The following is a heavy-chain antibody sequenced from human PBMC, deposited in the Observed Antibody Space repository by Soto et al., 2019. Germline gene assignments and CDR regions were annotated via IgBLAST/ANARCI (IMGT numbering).Heavy chain of an antibody. CDR1: GFTFSRHD. V-gene: IGHV3-23*01. CDR2: LDAGDTT. CDR3: AKDPRAYSTHMGYFSDH. Sequence: EVQLLESGGNLVQPGGSLRLSCAASGFTFSRHDMSWVRQAPGEGLEWVSTLDAGDTTYYADSVKGRFTISRDNARNTLSLQMNSLRVEDTAVYYCAKDPRAYSTHMGYFSDHWGQGTLVTVSS. D-gene: IGHD6-13*01. J-gene: IGHJ4*02.